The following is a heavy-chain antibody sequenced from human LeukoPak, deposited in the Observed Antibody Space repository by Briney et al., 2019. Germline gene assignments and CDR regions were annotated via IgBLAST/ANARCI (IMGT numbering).Heavy chain of an antibody. CDR2: INPNSGGT. Sequence: ASVKVSCKASGYTFTGYYMHWVRQAPGQGLEWMGWINPNSGGTNYAQKFQGRVTMTRDTSISTAYMELSSLRSDDTAVYNCARADGYNVYFDYWGQGTLVTVSS. CDR1: GYTFTGYY. V-gene: IGHV1-2*02. J-gene: IGHJ4*02. CDR3: ARADGYNVYFDY. D-gene: IGHD5-24*01.